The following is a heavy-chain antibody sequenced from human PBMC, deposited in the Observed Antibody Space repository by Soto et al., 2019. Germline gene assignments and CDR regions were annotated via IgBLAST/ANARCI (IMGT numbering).Heavy chain of an antibody. J-gene: IGHJ5*01. D-gene: IGHD3-10*01. CDR3: PRVCCEGSYGLDNWFDP. Sequence: DSVRVSCNASGYTFTGYGIRWVRQALGQGLEWMGWSSAYDGNTNYARKLQGRVTMTTDTSTSTAYMELRSLRSDDTAVYSCPRVCCEGSYGLDNWFDPRDQGSQVTVSS. V-gene: IGHV1-18*01. CDR1: GYTFTGYG. CDR2: SSAYDGNT.